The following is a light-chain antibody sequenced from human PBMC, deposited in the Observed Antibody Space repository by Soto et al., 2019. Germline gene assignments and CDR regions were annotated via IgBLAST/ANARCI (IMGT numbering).Light chain of an antibody. V-gene: IGKV1-5*03. J-gene: IGKJ1*01. Sequence: DIQMTQSPSTLSGSVGDRVTITCRSSQTISSWLAWYQQKLGKAPKLLIYKASTLKSGVPSRFSGSGSGTEFTLTFSSLQPDDFATYYCQHYNSYSEAFGQGTNVDI. CDR1: QTISSW. CDR2: KAS. CDR3: QHYNSYSEA.